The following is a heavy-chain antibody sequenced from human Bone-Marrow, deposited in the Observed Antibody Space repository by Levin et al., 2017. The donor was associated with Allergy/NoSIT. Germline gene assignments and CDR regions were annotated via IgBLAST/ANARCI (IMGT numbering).Heavy chain of an antibody. CDR2: IYHSGST. V-gene: IGHV4-38-2*02. D-gene: IGHD3-22*01. CDR1: GYSISSGYY. CDR3: AREGYYYDSSGYLGYFDL. Sequence: SETLSLTCTVSGYSISSGYYWGWIRQPPGKGLEWIGSIYHSGSTYYNPSLKSRVTISVDTSKNQFSLKLSSVTAADTAVYYCAREGYYYDSSGYLGYFDLWGRGTLVTVSS. J-gene: IGHJ2*01.